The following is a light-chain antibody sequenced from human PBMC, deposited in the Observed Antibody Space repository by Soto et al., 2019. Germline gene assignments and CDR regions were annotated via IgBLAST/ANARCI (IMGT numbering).Light chain of an antibody. V-gene: IGKV2-28*01. CDR2: LGY. J-gene: IGKJ5*01. CDR1: QSLLHSNGYNY. Sequence: DIVMTQSPLSLPVTPGEPASISCRSSQSLLHSNGYNYLDWYLQKPGQSQQVLIYLGYNRASGVPDRFSGSGSGTDFTLKISRVEAEDVGVYYCMQALQTPITFGQGTRLEIK. CDR3: MQALQTPIT.